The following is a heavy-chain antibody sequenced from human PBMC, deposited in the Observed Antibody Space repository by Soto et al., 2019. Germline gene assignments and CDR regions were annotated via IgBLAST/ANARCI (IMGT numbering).Heavy chain of an antibody. V-gene: IGHV3-48*01. D-gene: IGHD3-22*01. J-gene: IGHJ4*02. CDR2: ISSNSGTM. CDR3: ARDRFYYGSSGYYYFDY. Sequence: GGSLRLSCAASGFTFSSYSMNSVRQSPGTGLEWVSYISSNSGTMYYADSVKGRFTISRDNAKNSLYLQMNSLRAEDTAVYYCARDRFYYGSSGYYYFDYWGQGT. CDR1: GFTFSSYS.